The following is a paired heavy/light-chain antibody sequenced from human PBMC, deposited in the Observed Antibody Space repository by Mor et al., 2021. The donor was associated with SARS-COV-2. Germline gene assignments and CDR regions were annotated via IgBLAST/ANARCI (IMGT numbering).Light chain of an antibody. CDR1: QSVSSY. Sequence: EIVLTQSPATLSLSPGERATLSCRASQSVSSYLAWYQQKLGQAPRLLIYDASSRATGIPARFSGSGSGTDFTLTITSLEPEDFAVYYCQQRSDWPLTFGGGTKVEIK. CDR2: DAS. J-gene: IGKJ4*01. V-gene: IGKV3-11*01. CDR3: QQRSDWPLT.
Heavy chain of an antibody. V-gene: IGHV3-23*01. J-gene: IGHJ5*02. D-gene: IGHD2-8*01. CDR1: GFTFSSYA. CDR2: LSRSGGTT. CDR3: AKRRYATDGYDGGNWFDP. Sequence: VQLLESGGGLVRPGGSLRLSCVASGFTFSSYAMSWVRQAPGKGLEWISSLSRSGGTTYYADSVKGRFTISRDSSKNTLYLQMNSLRVEDTAVYYCAKRRYATDGYDGGNWFDPWGQGTLVTVSS.